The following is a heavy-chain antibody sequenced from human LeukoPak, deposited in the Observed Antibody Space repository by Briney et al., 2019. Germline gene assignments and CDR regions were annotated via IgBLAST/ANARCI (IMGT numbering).Heavy chain of an antibody. J-gene: IGHJ4*02. Sequence: GGSLRLSCAGSGFTFSDHYMSWIRQAPGKGLEWVSYISNSGSTEYYADSVKGRFTISRDNARKSLYLQMSSLRSEDTAVYYCARGGAAAAADYWGQGTLVTVSS. D-gene: IGHD6-13*01. CDR2: ISNSGSTE. CDR1: GFTFSDHY. CDR3: ARGGAAAAADY. V-gene: IGHV3-11*04.